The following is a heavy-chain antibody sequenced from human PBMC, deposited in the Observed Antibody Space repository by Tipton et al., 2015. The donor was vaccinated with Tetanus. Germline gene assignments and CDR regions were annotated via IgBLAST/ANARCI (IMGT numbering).Heavy chain of an antibody. D-gene: IGHD5-12*01. V-gene: IGHV3-21*01. CDR1: GFTFSDYW. Sequence: SLRLSCAASGFTFSDYWMTWVRQAPGKGLEWVSSISSSSSYIYYADSVKGRFTISRDNAKNSLYLQMNSLRAEDTAVYYCARENGGYDYYYYYGMDVWGQGTTVTVSS. J-gene: IGHJ6*02. CDR2: ISSSSSYI. CDR3: ARENGGYDYYYYYGMDV.